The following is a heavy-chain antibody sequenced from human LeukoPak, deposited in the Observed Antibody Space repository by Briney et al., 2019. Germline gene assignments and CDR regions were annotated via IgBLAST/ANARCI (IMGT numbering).Heavy chain of an antibody. D-gene: IGHD3-9*01. CDR2: IYHRGST. CDR1: GYSISSGYY. CDR3: AREYYGILTAYVSWFDP. Sequence: PSETLSLTCTVSGYSISSGYYWGWIRQPPGKGLEWIGSIYHRGSTYYNPSLKSRVTISVDTSKNQFSLKLSSVTAADTAVYYCAREYYGILTAYVSWFDPWGQGTLVTVSS. V-gene: IGHV4-38-2*02. J-gene: IGHJ5*02.